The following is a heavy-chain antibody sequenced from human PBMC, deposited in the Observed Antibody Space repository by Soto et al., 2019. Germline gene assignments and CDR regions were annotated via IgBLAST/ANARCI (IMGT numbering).Heavy chain of an antibody. V-gene: IGHV4-59*02. CDR3: ARGPFYDFWSNSRHFDY. J-gene: IGHJ4*02. CDR2: ISSSGRA. Sequence: QVQLQESGPGLLKPSETLSLTCSVSGGSVSSNYWSWIRQSPGKGLEWIGYISSSGRANYNPSLKSRVTLSLDTSKNQFSLTMTSVTAADTAVFYCARGPFYDFWSNSRHFDYWGQGTLVSVSS. CDR1: GGSVSSNY. D-gene: IGHD3-3*01.